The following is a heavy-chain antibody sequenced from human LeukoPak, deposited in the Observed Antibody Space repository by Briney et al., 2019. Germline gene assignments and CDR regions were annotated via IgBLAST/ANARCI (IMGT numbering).Heavy chain of an antibody. CDR1: GYTFSSYA. CDR2: ISAYNGNT. CDR3: ARGLSAYSSGWPNFDY. J-gene: IGHJ4*02. Sequence: GASVKVSCKASGYTFSSYAMNWLRQAPGQGLEWMGWISAYNGNTNYAQKLQGRVTMTTDTSTSTAYMELRSLRSDDTAVYYCARGLSAYSSGWPNFDYWGQGTLVTVSS. D-gene: IGHD6-19*01. V-gene: IGHV1-18*01.